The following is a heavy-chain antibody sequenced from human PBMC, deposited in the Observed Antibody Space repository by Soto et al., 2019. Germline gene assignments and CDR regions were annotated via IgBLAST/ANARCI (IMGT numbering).Heavy chain of an antibody. D-gene: IGHD2-2*01. CDR2: IDHSGST. J-gene: IGHJ4*02. CDR3: ARRCTSNGCYVH. V-gene: IGHV4-34*01. Sequence: QVQLQQWGVGLLKPSETLSLSCAVYGGSFSGYYWTWIRQPPGKVLEWIGEIDHSGSTNYNPSLKSRVTISVDTSESQFSLKLISVTAADTAVYYCARRCTSNGCYVHWGQGTLVTVSS. CDR1: GGSFSGYY.